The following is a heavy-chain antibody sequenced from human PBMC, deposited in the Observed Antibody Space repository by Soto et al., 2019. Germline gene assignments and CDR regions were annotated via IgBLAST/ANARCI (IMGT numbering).Heavy chain of an antibody. D-gene: IGHD6-19*01. CDR2: TEYRGNN. CDR3: ARAVGDPLYDLVS. CDR1: SDSISSYY. V-gene: IGHV4-59*08. J-gene: IGHJ4*02. Sequence: QVPLQESGPGLVRPSETLSLTCTVSSDSISSYYWIWIRQSPGKGLEWIGYTEYRGNNNYNPTLKIGVAISGDTSKNQFSLRLSSVTAADTAVYYCARAVGDPLYDLVSWGQGTLVTGST.